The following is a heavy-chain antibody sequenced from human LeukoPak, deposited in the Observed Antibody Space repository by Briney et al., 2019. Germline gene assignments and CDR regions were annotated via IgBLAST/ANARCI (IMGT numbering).Heavy chain of an antibody. CDR3: ARADWGLENWFDP. J-gene: IGHJ5*02. V-gene: IGHV4-30-2*01. D-gene: IGHD7-27*01. Sequence: SETLSLTCTVSGGSISSGGYYWSWIRQPPGKGLEWIGYIYHSGSTYYNPSLKSRVTISVDTSKNQFSLKLSSVTAADTAVYYCARADWGLENWFDPWGQGTLVTVSS. CDR2: IYHSGST. CDR1: GGSISSGGYY.